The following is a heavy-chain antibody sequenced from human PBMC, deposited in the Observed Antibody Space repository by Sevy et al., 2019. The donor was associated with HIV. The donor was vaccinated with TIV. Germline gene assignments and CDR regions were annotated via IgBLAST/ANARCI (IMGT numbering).Heavy chain of an antibody. CDR1: GYTVTDYF. V-gene: IGHV1-2*02. CDR2: INPNSGGT. Sequence: ASVKVSCKASGYTVTDYFMHWVRQAPGQGLEWMGWINPNSGGTNYAQKFQGRVTMTRDTSISTAYMELTRLRSDDTAVYYCARVLRSSSGTDYWGQRTLVTVSS. J-gene: IGHJ4*02. CDR3: ARVLRSSSGTDY. D-gene: IGHD6-6*01.